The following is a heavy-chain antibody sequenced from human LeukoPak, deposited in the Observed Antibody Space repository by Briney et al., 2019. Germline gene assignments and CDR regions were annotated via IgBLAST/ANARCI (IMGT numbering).Heavy chain of an antibody. Sequence: GGSLRLSCAASGFTFDDYAMHWVRHAPGKGLEWVSGISWNSGSIGYADSVKGRFTISRDNAKNSLYLQMNSLRAEDTALYYCAKYTYYDILTGEFDYWGQGTLVTVSS. D-gene: IGHD3-9*01. CDR2: ISWNSGSI. V-gene: IGHV3-9*01. CDR1: GFTFDDYA. CDR3: AKYTYYDILTGEFDY. J-gene: IGHJ4*02.